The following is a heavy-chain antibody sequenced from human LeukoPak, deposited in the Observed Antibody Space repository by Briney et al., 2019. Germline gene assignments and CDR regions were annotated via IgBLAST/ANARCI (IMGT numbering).Heavy chain of an antibody. CDR1: GYTFTSYA. CDR3: ARDVLLSQDCSGGSCSTDQVGGYDY. D-gene: IGHD2-15*01. CDR2: INAGNGNT. V-gene: IGHV1-3*01. J-gene: IGHJ4*02. Sequence: ASVKVSCKASGYTFTSYAMHWVRQAPGQRLEWMGWINAGNGNTKYSQKFQGRVTITRDTSASTAYMELGSLRSEDTAVSYCARDVLLSQDCSGGSCSTDQVGGYDYWGQGTLVTVSS.